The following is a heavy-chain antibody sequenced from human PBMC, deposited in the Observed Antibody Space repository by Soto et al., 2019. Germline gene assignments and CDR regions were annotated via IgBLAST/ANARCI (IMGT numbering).Heavy chain of an antibody. V-gene: IGHV3-30-3*01. CDR1: GFTFSSYA. Sequence: QGQLVESGGGVVQPGRSLRLSCAASGFTFSSYAMHWVRQAPGKGLAWVAVISYDGSNKYYADSVKGRFTISRDNSKNTLYLQMNSLRADDTAVYYCARPLWRDYYKWGYFDLWRRGTLVTVSS. CDR2: ISYDGSNK. D-gene: IGHD3-22*01. CDR3: ARPLWRDYYKWGYFDL. J-gene: IGHJ2*01.